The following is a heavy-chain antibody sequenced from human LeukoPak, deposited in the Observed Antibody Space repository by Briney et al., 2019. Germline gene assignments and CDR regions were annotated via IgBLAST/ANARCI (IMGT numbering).Heavy chain of an antibody. CDR2: INPSGGST. CDR3: ARTRGYYFDY. CDR1: GYNFTDYY. J-gene: IGHJ4*02. Sequence: ASVRVSCKASGYNFTDYYMQWVRQAPGQALEWMGMINPSGGSTTYAQKFQGRVTMTRDMSTSTVYMELSSLTSEDTAVYYCARTRGYYFDYWGQGTLVTVSS. V-gene: IGHV1-46*01.